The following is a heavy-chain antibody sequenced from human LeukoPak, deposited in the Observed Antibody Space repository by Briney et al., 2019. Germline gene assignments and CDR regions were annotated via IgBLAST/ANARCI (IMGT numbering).Heavy chain of an antibody. CDR3: ARGRRSSSWYGMDV. D-gene: IGHD6-13*01. CDR1: GGSSSGYY. CDR2: INHSGST. V-gene: IGHV4-34*01. Sequence: RPSETLSLTCAVYGGSSSGYYWSWIRQPPGKGLEWIGEINHSGSTNYNPSLKSRVTISVDTSKNQFSLKLSSVTAADTAVYYCARGRRSSSWYGMDVWGQGTTVTVSS. J-gene: IGHJ6*02.